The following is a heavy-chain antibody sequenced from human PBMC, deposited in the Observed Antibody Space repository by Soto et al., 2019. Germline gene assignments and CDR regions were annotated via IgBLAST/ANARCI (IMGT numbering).Heavy chain of an antibody. Sequence: EVQLVESGGDLVQRGGSLRLSCAASGFPFSSYWMHWVRHTPGKGLDWVARINADGVTTYYAYSVTGRFTVSRDNANNTLSLQIRGLRAEDTAVYYCAREYYGLLTGYYTDYWGQGTLVSVSS. D-gene: IGHD3-9*01. J-gene: IGHJ4*02. CDR2: INADGVTT. V-gene: IGHV3-74*01. CDR1: GFPFSSYW. CDR3: AREYYGLLTGYYTDY.